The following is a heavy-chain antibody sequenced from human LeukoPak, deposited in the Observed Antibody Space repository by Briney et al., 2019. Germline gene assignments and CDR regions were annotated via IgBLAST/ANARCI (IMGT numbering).Heavy chain of an antibody. CDR2: IIPIFGTA. Sequence: SVKVSCKASGGTFSSYAISWVRQAPGQGLEWMGGIIPIFGTANYAQKFQGRVTITADESTSTAYMELSSLRSEDTAVYYCARWRPGIAAVDYWGQGTLVTVSS. V-gene: IGHV1-69*13. D-gene: IGHD6-13*01. J-gene: IGHJ4*02. CDR1: GGTFSSYA. CDR3: ARWRPGIAAVDY.